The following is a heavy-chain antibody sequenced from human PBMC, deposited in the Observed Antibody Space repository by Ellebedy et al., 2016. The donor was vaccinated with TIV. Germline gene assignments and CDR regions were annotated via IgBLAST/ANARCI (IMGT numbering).Heavy chain of an antibody. D-gene: IGHD6-19*01. V-gene: IGHV3-21*04. J-gene: IGHJ4*02. CDR3: VGTHWLVYS. CDR1: GFTFSSSS. Sequence: PGGSLRLSCAVSGFTFSSSSMNWVRQAPGKGLEWVSSISDSSIYKYYADSVKGRFTISRDNAKTSLYLQMNSLRAEDTAFYYCVGTHWLVYSWGQGTLVTVSS. CDR2: ISDSSIYK.